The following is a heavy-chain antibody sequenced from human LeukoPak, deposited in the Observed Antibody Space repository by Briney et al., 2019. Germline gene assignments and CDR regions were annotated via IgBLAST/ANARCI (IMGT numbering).Heavy chain of an antibody. V-gene: IGHV3-33*01. D-gene: IGHD3-22*01. Sequence: PGRSLRLSCAASGFTFSSYGMHWVRRAPGKGLEWVAVIWYDGSNKNYADSVKGRFTISRDNSKNTPYLQMNSLRAEDTAVYYCARTPSDSSGYYYSYYFDYWGQGTLVTVSS. CDR3: ARTPSDSSGYYYSYYFDY. J-gene: IGHJ4*02. CDR2: IWYDGSNK. CDR1: GFTFSSYG.